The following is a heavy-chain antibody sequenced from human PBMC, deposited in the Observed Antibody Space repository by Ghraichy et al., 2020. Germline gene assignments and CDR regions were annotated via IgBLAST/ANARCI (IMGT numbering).Heavy chain of an antibody. D-gene: IGHD1-26*01. Sequence: VKVSCKASGYSFTDYYIHWVRQAPGQGLEWMGIINPNGGSTNYAQNLQGRVTMTWDTSTSTVYMELSSLRSEDTAVYYCARSNIMRALGCADHWGQGTLVTVSS. V-gene: IGHV1-46*01. CDR2: INPNGGST. CDR1: GYSFTDYY. CDR3: ARSNIMRALGCADH. J-gene: IGHJ4*02.